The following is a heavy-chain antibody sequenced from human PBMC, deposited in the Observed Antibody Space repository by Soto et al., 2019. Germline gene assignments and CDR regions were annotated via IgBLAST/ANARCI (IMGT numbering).Heavy chain of an antibody. Sequence: GGSLRLSSAASGFTFRDYAMAWVRQAPGKGLEWVSDISGSGGSTYYADSAKGRFTVSRDNSKNTLYLQMNSLRAEDTALYYCAKKSVRSYFDYWGQGTQVTVSS. J-gene: IGHJ4*02. CDR3: AKKSVRSYFDY. CDR2: ISGSGGST. CDR1: GFTFRDYA. D-gene: IGHD3-3*01. V-gene: IGHV3-23*01.